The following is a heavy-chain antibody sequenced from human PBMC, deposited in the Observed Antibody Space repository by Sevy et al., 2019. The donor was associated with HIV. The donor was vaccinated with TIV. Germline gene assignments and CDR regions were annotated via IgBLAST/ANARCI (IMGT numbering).Heavy chain of an antibody. CDR2: LSDSGVST. CDR1: GFTSSSYA. J-gene: IGHJ4*02. Sequence: GGSLRLSCAASGFTSSSYAMSWVRQPPGRGVEWVSTLSDSGVSTYYADSVKGRFTISRDNSKNILYLQMNSLRAEDTAVYHCARDRATSATGTLFDYWGQGTLVTVSS. V-gene: IGHV3-23*01. D-gene: IGHD3-9*01. CDR3: ARDRATSATGTLFDY.